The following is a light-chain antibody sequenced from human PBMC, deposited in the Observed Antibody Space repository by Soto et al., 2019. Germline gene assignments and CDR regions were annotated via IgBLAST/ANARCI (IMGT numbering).Light chain of an antibody. J-gene: IGKJ5*01. V-gene: IGKV3-15*01. CDR2: GAS. CDR1: QGVSGN. Sequence: EIVMTQSPATLSVSPGERATLSCRASQGVSGNLAWYQQKLGQAPRLLIYGASTSATGVQARFSGSGSGTEFTFTISSLQSEDFAVYYCQQYNNWPPTFGQGTRLEI. CDR3: QQYNNWPPT.